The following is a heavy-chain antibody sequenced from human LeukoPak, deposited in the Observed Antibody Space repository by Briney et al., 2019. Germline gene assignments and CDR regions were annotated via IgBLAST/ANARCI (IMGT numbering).Heavy chain of an antibody. Sequence: SETLSLTCVVSGGSISGYYWSWIRQPPGKGLEWIAYGHSSGRTNYNASLKSRATLSVDTSRNDFSLKLTSVTAADTAVYYCARAYKDSSGYQYSFDFWGRGTLVTVSS. J-gene: IGHJ4*02. V-gene: IGHV4-59*01. CDR2: GHSSGRT. CDR3: ARAYKDSSGYQYSFDF. CDR1: GGSISGYY. D-gene: IGHD3-22*01.